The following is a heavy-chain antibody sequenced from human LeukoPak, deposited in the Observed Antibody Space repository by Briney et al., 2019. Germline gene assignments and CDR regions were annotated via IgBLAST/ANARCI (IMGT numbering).Heavy chain of an antibody. CDR2: ISYDGSNK. J-gene: IGHJ4*02. Sequence: PGGSLRLSCAASGFTFSSYGMHWVRQAPGKGLEWVAVISYDGSNKYYADSVKGRFTISRDNSKNTLYLQMNSLRAEDTAVYYCAKDLETYRGADYWGQGTLVTVSS. CDR3: AKDLETYRGADY. CDR1: GFTFSSYG. V-gene: IGHV3-30*18. D-gene: IGHD5-12*01.